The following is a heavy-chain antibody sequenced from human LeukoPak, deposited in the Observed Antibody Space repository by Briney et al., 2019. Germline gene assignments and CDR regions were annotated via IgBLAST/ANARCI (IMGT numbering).Heavy chain of an antibody. Sequence: PSETLSLTCAVYGGSFSGYYWSWIRQPPGKGLEWIGEINHSGSTNYNPSLKSRVTISVDTSKNQFSLKLSSVTAADTAVYYCARLLGFWSGYYRAHGRYFDYWGQGTLVTVSS. CDR2: INHSGST. D-gene: IGHD3-3*01. J-gene: IGHJ4*02. CDR3: ARLLGFWSGYYRAHGRYFDY. V-gene: IGHV4-34*01. CDR1: GGSFSGYY.